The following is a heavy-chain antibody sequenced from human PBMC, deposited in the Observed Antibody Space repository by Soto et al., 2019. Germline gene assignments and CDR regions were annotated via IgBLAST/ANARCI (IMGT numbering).Heavy chain of an antibody. CDR1: GFTFSSYA. Sequence: GGSLRLSCAASGFTFSSYAMAWVRQAPGKGLEWDSENHIGGSKVYADSMKGRVTISRDNSKNTLYLQMNSLRVEDTALHYCAKDRQPDGIWTFDSWGQGTMVTVSS. V-gene: IGHV3-23*01. CDR2: NHIGGSK. J-gene: IGHJ4*02. CDR3: AKDRQPDGIWTFDS. D-gene: IGHD3-9*01.